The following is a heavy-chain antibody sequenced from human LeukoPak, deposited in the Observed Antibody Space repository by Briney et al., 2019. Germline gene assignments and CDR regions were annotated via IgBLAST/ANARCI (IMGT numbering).Heavy chain of an antibody. CDR1: GGSISDYY. J-gene: IGHJ4*02. CDR3: ARGNYDISTGYFFDY. CDR2: IYYSGIT. Sequence: SETLSLTCTVSGGSISDYYWSWIRQPPGKGLEWIGYIYYSGITNYNPSLKSRVTISVDTSKNQFSLKLSSVTAADTAVYYCARGNYDISTGYFFDYWGQGTLVTVSS. V-gene: IGHV4-59*12. D-gene: IGHD3-9*01.